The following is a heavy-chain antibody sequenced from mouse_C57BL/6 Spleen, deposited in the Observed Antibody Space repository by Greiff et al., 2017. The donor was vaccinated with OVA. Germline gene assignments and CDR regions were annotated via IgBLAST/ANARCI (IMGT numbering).Heavy chain of an antibody. D-gene: IGHD2-12*01. CDR2: IHPNSGST. J-gene: IGHJ1*03. V-gene: IGHV1-64*01. CDR1: GYTFTSYW. Sequence: VQLQQPGAELVKPGASVKLSCKASGYTFTSYWMHWVKQRPGQGLEWIGMIHPNSGSTNYNEKFKSKATLTVDKSSSTAYMQLSSLTSEDSAVYYCARRVVTYFYVDVWGTGTTVTVSS. CDR3: ARRVVTYFYVDV.